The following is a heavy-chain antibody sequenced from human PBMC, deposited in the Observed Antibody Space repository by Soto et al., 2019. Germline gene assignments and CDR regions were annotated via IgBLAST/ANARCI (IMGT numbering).Heavy chain of an antibody. CDR3: ARQPREMATTHDAFDI. Sequence: QVQLVESGGGVVQPGRSLRLSCAASGFTFSSYGMHWVRQAPGKGLEWVAVIWYDGSNKYYADSVKGRFTISRDNSKNTLYLQMNSLRAEDTAVYYCARQPREMATTHDAFDIWGQGTMVTVSS. J-gene: IGHJ3*02. D-gene: IGHD5-12*01. V-gene: IGHV3-33*01. CDR1: GFTFSSYG. CDR2: IWYDGSNK.